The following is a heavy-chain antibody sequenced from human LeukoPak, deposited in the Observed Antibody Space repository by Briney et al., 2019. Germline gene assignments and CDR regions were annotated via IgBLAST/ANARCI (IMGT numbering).Heavy chain of an antibody. CDR3: ARGATSWFGESPAYYYMDV. CDR1: GYTFTSYY. Sequence: ASVKVSCKASGYTFTSYYMHWVRQAPGQGLEWMGIINPSGGSTSYAQKFQGRVTMTRDTSTSTVYMELSSLRSEDTAVYYRARGATSWFGESPAYYYMDVWGKGTTVTVSS. D-gene: IGHD3-10*01. CDR2: INPSGGST. J-gene: IGHJ6*03. V-gene: IGHV1-46*01.